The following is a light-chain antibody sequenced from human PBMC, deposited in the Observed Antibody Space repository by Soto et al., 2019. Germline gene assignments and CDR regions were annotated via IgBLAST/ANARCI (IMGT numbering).Light chain of an antibody. J-gene: IGLJ1*01. CDR3: CSYTTSSSRL. CDR2: DVS. V-gene: IGLV2-14*01. CDR1: SSDVGHYNF. Sequence: SSLPQPSSVSGSPGQSITLSCPGTSSDVGHYNFVSWYQQHPGNAPKLMIYDVSIRASGVSDRFSGSKSGNTASLTISGLQAEDEADYYCCSYTTSSSRLFGTGTKVTVL.